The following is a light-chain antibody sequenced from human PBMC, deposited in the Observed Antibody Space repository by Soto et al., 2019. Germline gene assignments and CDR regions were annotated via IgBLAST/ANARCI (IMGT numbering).Light chain of an antibody. CDR2: DAS. CDR3: QQYNNWPPWT. CDR1: QSVSNN. J-gene: IGKJ1*01. Sequence: ILMTQSPATLSVSPGERATLSCRAIQSVSNNLAWYQQKPGQAPRLLIYDASTRATGIPARFSGSGSGTEFTLTISGLQSEDFAVYYCQQYNNWPPWTFGQGTKVEIK. V-gene: IGKV3-15*01.